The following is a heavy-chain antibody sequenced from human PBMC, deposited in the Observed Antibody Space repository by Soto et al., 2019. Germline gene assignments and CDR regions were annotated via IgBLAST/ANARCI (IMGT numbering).Heavy chain of an antibody. CDR1: GFTFSSYA. J-gene: IGHJ6*01. CDR3: AKSISRGQQWLGYYYYYGMDV. CDR2: ISGSGGST. D-gene: IGHD6-19*01. Sequence: EVQLLESGGGLVQPGGSLRLSCAASGFTFSSYAMSWVRQAPGKGLEWVSAISGSGGSTYYADSVKGRFTISRDNSKNTRYLQMNSLRAEDTAVYYCAKSISRGQQWLGYYYYYGMDVWGQGTTVTVSS. V-gene: IGHV3-23*01.